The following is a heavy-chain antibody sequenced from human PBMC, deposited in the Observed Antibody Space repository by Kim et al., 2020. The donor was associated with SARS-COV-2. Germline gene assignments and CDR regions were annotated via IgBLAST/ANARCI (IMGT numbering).Heavy chain of an antibody. J-gene: IGHJ3*02. V-gene: IGHV3-30*18. CDR3: AKQRILTGYLDAFDI. CDR2: ISYDGSNK. CDR1: GFTFSSYG. Sequence: GGSLRLSCAASGFTFSSYGMHWVRQAPGKGLEWVAVISYDGSNKYYADSVKGRFTISRDNSKNTLYLQMNSLRAEDTAVYYCAKQRILTGYLDAFDIWGQGTMVTVSS. D-gene: IGHD3-9*01.